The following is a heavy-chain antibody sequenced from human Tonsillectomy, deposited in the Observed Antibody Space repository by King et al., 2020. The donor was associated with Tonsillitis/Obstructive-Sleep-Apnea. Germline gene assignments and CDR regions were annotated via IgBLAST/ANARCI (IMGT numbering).Heavy chain of an antibody. J-gene: IGHJ6*03. V-gene: IGHV4-34*01. CDR1: GGSFSGYY. CDR3: ARVYYYYYYMDV. Sequence: VQPQQWGAGLLKPSETLSLTCAVYGGSFSGYYWSWIRQPPGKGLEWIGEINHSGSTNYNPSLKSRVTISVDTSKNQFSLKLSSVTAADTAVYYCARVYYYYYYMDVWGKGTTVTVSS. CDR2: INHSGST.